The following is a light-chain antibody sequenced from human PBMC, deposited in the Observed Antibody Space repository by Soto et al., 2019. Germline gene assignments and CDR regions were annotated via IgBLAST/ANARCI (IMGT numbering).Light chain of an antibody. CDR3: QSFDSSLSASV. Sequence: QSVLTQPPSVSGAPGQRVTISFTWSSSNIGAGYNVHWYQQLPGTAPKLLIYGNNNRPSGVPDRFSGSKSGTSASLVITGLQAEDEADYYCQSFDSSLSASVFGGGTKVTVL. V-gene: IGLV1-40*01. CDR1: SSNIGAGYN. J-gene: IGLJ2*01. CDR2: GNN.